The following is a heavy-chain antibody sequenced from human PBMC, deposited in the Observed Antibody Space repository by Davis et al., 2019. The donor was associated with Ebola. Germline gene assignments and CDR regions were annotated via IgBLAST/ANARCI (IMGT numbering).Heavy chain of an antibody. CDR1: GYTFTSYG. Sequence: AASVKVSCKASGYTFTSYGISWVRQAPGQGLEWMGWISAYNGNANYAQNLQGRVTMTTDTSTSTAYMELRSLRSDDTAVYYCARGYCSGGSCYSGDYWGQGTLVTVSS. V-gene: IGHV1-18*01. CDR3: ARGYCSGGSCYSGDY. D-gene: IGHD2-15*01. CDR2: ISAYNGNA. J-gene: IGHJ4*02.